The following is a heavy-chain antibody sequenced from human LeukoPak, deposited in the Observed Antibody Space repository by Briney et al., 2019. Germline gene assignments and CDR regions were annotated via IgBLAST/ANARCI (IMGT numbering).Heavy chain of an antibody. D-gene: IGHD6-19*01. CDR1: GFTFSSYA. J-gene: IGHJ4*02. V-gene: IGHV3-30*04. CDR2: ISYDGSNK. Sequence: SLRLSCAASGFTFSSYAMHWVRQAPGKGLEWVAVISYDGSNKYYADSVKGRFTISRDNSKNTLYLQMNSLRAEDTAVYYCAKSKRGIAVAGHFDYWGQGTLVTVSS. CDR3: AKSKRGIAVAGHFDY.